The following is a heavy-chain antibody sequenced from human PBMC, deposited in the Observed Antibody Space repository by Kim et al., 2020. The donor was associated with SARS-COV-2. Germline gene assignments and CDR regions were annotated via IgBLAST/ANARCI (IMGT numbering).Heavy chain of an antibody. V-gene: IGHV4-34*01. D-gene: IGHD3-9*01. Sequence: SRVTISVDTSKNQFSLKLSSVTAADTAVYYCARGRKVYYDILTGNNWFDPWGQGTLVTVSS. J-gene: IGHJ5*02. CDR3: ARGRKVYYDILTGNNWFDP.